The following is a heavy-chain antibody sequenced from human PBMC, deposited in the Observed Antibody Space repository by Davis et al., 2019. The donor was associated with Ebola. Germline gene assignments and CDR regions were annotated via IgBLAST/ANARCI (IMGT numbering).Heavy chain of an antibody. Sequence: SGPTLVKPTQTLTLTCTFTGLSLSTYGVAVGWIRQPPGKALEWLALIYWDDDKRYSPSLKSRLTITKDTSKNQVVLTMTNMDPVDTATYYCARGYDSSGYYWFWGQGTLVTVSS. J-gene: IGHJ4*02. CDR2: IYWDDDK. CDR1: GLSLSTYGVA. D-gene: IGHD3-22*01. CDR3: ARGYDSSGYYWF. V-gene: IGHV2-5*02.